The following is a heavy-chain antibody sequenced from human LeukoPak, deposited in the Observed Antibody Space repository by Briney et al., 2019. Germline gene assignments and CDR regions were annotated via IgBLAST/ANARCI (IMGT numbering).Heavy chain of an antibody. CDR3: ATAGGDGSRMGFDP. Sequence: GGSLRLSCADSGFTFSRYWMHWVRQTPGEGLVWVSCISADGSVTRHAGSVKGRFTISRDNTKSTLYLQMHSLRAEDTAVYYCATAGGDGSRMGFDPWGQGTLVTVSS. J-gene: IGHJ5*02. D-gene: IGHD2-15*01. CDR1: GFTFSRYW. V-gene: IGHV3-74*01. CDR2: ISADGSVT.